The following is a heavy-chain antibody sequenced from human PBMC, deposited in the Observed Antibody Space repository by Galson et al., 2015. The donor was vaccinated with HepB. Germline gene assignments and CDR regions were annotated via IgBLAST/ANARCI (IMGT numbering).Heavy chain of an antibody. CDR3: ARGSHLVVGATIHESDY. J-gene: IGHJ4*02. V-gene: IGHV3-53*01. Sequence: SLRLSCAASGFTVSSNYMSWVRQAPGKGLEWVSVIYSGGSTYYADSVKGRFTISRDNSKNTLYLQMNSLRAEETAVYYCARGSHLVVGATIHESDYWGKGTLVTVSS. D-gene: IGHD1-26*01. CDR2: IYSGGST. CDR1: GFTVSSNY.